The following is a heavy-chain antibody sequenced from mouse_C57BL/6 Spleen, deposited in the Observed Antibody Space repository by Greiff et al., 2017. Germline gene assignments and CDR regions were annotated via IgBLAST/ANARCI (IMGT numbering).Heavy chain of an antibody. D-gene: IGHD2-2*01. CDR3: ARSGGYDRYYAMDY. CDR1: GYTFTDYN. Sequence: EVQLQQSGPELVQPGASVKMSCKASGYTFTDYNMHWVKQSHGKSLEWIGYINPNNGGTSYNQKFKGKATLTVNKSSSTAYMEHRSLTSEDSAGYYCARSGGYDRYYAMDYWGQGTSVTVSS. CDR2: INPNNGGT. J-gene: IGHJ4*01. V-gene: IGHV1-22*01.